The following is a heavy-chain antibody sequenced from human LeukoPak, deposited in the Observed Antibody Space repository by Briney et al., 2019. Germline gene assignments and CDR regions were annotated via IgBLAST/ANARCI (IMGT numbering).Heavy chain of an antibody. J-gene: IGHJ4*02. V-gene: IGHV3-30*04. Sequence: GGSLRLSCAASGFTFSSYVMHWVRQAPGKGLEWVAIISYDGSNEYYADSVKGRFTISRDNSKNTLYLQMNSLRAADTAVYYCARARGYGDYDYWGQGTLVTVSS. CDR3: ARARGYGDYDY. D-gene: IGHD4-17*01. CDR1: GFTFSSYV. CDR2: ISYDGSNE.